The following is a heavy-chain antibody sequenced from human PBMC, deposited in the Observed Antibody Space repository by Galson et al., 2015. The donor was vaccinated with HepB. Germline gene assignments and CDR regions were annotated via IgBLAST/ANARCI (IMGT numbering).Heavy chain of an antibody. CDR1: GFTVSSNW. CDR3: ARGIYGMDV. J-gene: IGHJ6*02. V-gene: IGHV3-7*03. CDR2: IKQDGSEK. Sequence: SLRLSCAASGFTVSSNWMSWVRQAPGKGLEWVANIKQDGSEKYYVDSVKGRFTIYRDNAKNSLFLQMNSLRDEDTAVYSCARGIYGMDVWGQGSTVTVPS.